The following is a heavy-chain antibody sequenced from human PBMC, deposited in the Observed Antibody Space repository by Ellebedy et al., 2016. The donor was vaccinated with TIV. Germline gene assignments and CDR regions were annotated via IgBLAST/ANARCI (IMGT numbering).Heavy chain of an antibody. CDR3: ARSVIVPAADYFDY. Sequence: SETLSLXXTVSGGSISSPSYYWAWIRQPPGKGLVWIGSMSYSGDTFYNPSLKSRVTMSIDTSKNQFSLKLNSVTAADTAVYYCARSVIVPAADYFDYWGQGTLVTVSS. CDR2: MSYSGDT. D-gene: IGHD2-2*01. V-gene: IGHV4-39*07. CDR1: GGSISSPSYY. J-gene: IGHJ4*02.